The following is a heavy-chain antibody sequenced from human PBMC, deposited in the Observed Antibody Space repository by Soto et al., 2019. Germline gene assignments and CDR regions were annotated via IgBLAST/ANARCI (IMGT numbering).Heavy chain of an antibody. D-gene: IGHD3-22*01. Sequence: QVQLQESGPGLVKPSETLSLTCTVSGGSISSYYWSWIRQPPGKGLEWIGYIYYSGSTNYNPSLKSRVTISVDTSKNQFSLKLSSVTAADTAVYYCASAATYYYYSSGYFQHWGQGTLVTVSS. CDR2: IYYSGST. V-gene: IGHV4-59*01. CDR3: ASAATYYYYSSGYFQH. J-gene: IGHJ1*01. CDR1: GGSISSYY.